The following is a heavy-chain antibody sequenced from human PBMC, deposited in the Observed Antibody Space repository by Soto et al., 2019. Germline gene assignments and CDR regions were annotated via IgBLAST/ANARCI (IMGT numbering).Heavy chain of an antibody. CDR3: ARVSIAVAGIAYYFDY. V-gene: IGHV3-30-3*01. J-gene: IGHJ4*02. CDR2: ISHDGINK. D-gene: IGHD6-19*01. Sequence: QVQLVESGGGVVQPGRSLRLSCAASGFSFSSCAMHWVRQAPGKGLEWVAVISHDGINKYYADSVKGRFTISRDNSINTLYLQMNSLRAEDTAVYYCARVSIAVAGIAYYFDYWGQGTLVTVSS. CDR1: GFSFSSCA.